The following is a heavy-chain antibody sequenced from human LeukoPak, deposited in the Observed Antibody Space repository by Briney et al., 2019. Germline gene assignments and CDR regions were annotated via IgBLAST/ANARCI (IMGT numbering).Heavy chain of an antibody. CDR3: AKVGATTSYYFDY. V-gene: IGHV3-11*01. D-gene: IGHD1-26*01. CDR1: GFTFSDYY. CDR2: ISSSGSTI. Sequence: GGSLRLSCAASGFTFSDYYMSWIRQTPGKGLEWVSYISSSGSTIYYADSVKGRFTISRDNAKNSLYLQMNSLRAEDTAVYYCAKVGATTSYYFDYWGQGTLVTVSS. J-gene: IGHJ4*02.